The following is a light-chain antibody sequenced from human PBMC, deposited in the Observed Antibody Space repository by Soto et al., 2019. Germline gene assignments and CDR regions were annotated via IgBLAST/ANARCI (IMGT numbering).Light chain of an antibody. CDR3: QQYNQWPPLT. V-gene: IGKV3D-15*01. J-gene: IGKJ4*01. Sequence: EIVMTQSPAARSVSPGERVTRACRASQRVSRDLAWYQQKPGQAPRLLIYDTSTRATGVPARFSGSGSGTEFTLTISDLQSEDFAVYYCQQYNQWPPLTFGGGTKVDIK. CDR1: QRVSRD. CDR2: DTS.